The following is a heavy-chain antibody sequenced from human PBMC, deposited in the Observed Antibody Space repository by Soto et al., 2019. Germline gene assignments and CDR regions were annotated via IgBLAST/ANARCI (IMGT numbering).Heavy chain of an antibody. V-gene: IGHV3-7*01. CDR3: GRDRSLAS. CDR1: GFTFSSYW. J-gene: IGHJ5*02. Sequence: GGSLRLSCGASGFTFSSYWMSWVRQAPGKGLEWVANIKQDGSEKYYVDSVKGRFTISRDNAKNSLYLQMNSLRADDTAVYFCGRDRSLASWGRGTLVTVSS. CDR2: IKQDGSEK.